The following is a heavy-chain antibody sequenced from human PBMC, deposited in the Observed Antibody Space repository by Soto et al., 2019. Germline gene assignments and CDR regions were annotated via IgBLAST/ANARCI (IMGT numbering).Heavy chain of an antibody. D-gene: IGHD5-18*01. J-gene: IGHJ4*02. CDR2: ISSSSSTI. V-gene: IGHV3-48*01. CDR3: ARDRPGYSYGLDY. Sequence: EVQLVESGGGLVQPGGSLRLSCAASGFTFSSYSMNWVRQAPGKGLEWVSYISSSSSTIYYADSVKGRFTISRDNAKNSLYLQMNSLRAEDTAVYDCARDRPGYSYGLDYWGQGTLVTVSS. CDR1: GFTFSSYS.